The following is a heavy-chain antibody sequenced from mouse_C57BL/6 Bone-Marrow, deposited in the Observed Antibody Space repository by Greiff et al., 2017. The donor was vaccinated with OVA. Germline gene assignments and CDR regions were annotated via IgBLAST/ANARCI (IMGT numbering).Heavy chain of an antibody. V-gene: IGHV1-81*01. CDR2: IYPRSGNT. Sequence: QVQLKESGAELARPGASVKLSCKASGYTFTSYGISWVKQRTGQGLEWIGEIYPRSGNTYYNEKFKGKATLTADKSSSTAYMELRSLTSEDSAVYVCARRTVVANWYFDVWGTGTTVTVSS. D-gene: IGHD1-1*01. CDR3: ARRTVVANWYFDV. J-gene: IGHJ1*03. CDR1: GYTFTSYG.